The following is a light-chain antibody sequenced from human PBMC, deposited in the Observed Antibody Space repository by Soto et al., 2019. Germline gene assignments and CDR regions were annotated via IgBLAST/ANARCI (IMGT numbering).Light chain of an antibody. V-gene: IGKV1-39*01. CDR1: QSISRF. Sequence: DIQMTQSPSSLSASMGDRVTITCRASQSISRFLNWYRQKPGKAPKLLIYAASSLQSGVPSRFSGSGSGTDFTLTISSLQPEDFATYYCQQSYSTFPTFGQGTKLEI. J-gene: IGKJ2*01. CDR2: AAS. CDR3: QQSYSTFPT.